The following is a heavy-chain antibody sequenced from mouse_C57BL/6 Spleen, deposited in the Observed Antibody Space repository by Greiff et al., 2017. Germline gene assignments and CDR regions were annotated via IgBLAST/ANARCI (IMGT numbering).Heavy chain of an antibody. D-gene: IGHD2-12*01. V-gene: IGHV14-4*01. Sequence: EVQLQQSGAELVRPGASVKLSCTASGFNIKDDYMHWVKQRPEQGLEWIGWIDPENGDTEYASKFQGKATITADTSSNTAYLQLSSLTSEDTAGYYCTVTTTADWYFDVWGTGTTVTVSS. CDR2: IDPENGDT. J-gene: IGHJ1*03. CDR3: TVTTTADWYFDV. CDR1: GFNIKDDY.